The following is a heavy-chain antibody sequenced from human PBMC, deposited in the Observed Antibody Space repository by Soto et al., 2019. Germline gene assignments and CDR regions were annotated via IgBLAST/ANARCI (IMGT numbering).Heavy chain of an antibody. D-gene: IGHD3-10*01. Sequence: EVQLVESGGGLVKPGGSLRLSCAASGFTFSTYCMNWVRQAPGRGLEWVSYISESSSHIYYGDSVRGRFIISRDNAKTSVYLQMNSLRAEDTAVYYCARDGSKCLKSGYFDLWGRGTLVTVSS. V-gene: IGHV3-21*01. CDR3: ARDGSKCLKSGYFDL. CDR1: GFTFSTYC. J-gene: IGHJ2*01. CDR2: ISESSSHI.